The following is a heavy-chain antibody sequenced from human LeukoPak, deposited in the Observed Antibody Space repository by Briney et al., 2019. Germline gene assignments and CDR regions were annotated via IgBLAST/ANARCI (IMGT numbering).Heavy chain of an antibody. CDR3: ARDAMAATGDNWFDP. V-gene: IGHV3-33*01. CDR2: IWYDGSNK. D-gene: IGHD6-25*01. CDR1: GFTFSSYG. Sequence: GRSLRLSCAASGFTFSSYGMHWVRQAPGKGLEWVAVIWYDGSNKYYADSVKGRFTISRDNSKNTLYLQMNSLRAEDTAVYYCARDAMAATGDNWFDPWGQGTLVTVSS. J-gene: IGHJ5*02.